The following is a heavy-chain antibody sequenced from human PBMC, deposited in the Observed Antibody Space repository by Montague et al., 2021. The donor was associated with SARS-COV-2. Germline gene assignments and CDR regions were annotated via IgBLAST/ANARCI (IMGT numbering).Heavy chain of an antibody. CDR2: FYPSGST. CDR1: GGSMNLYY. CDR3: ARIPVGSKYYFDF. D-gene: IGHD2-2*01. Sequence: SETLSLTCNVSGGSMNLYYWTWVRQPAGKGLEWIGRFYPSGSTNFNPYLQSRVSMSVDMSKNQFSLHLNSVTPEDTAVYYCARIPVGSKYYFDFWGQGTLVTVSS. J-gene: IGHJ4*02. V-gene: IGHV4-4*07.